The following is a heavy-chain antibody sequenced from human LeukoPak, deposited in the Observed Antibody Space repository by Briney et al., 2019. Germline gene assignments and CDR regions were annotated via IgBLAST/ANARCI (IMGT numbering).Heavy chain of an antibody. CDR2: IYHSGST. CDR3: ARVLLNDNWFDP. D-gene: IGHD3-10*01. CDR1: GYSISSGYY. Sequence: SETLSLTCTVSGYSISSGYYWGWIRQPPGKGLEWIGSIYHSGSTYYNPTLKSRVTISVDTSKNQFSLKLSSVTAADTAVYYCARVLLNDNWFDPWGQGTLVTVSS. J-gene: IGHJ5*02. V-gene: IGHV4-38-2*02.